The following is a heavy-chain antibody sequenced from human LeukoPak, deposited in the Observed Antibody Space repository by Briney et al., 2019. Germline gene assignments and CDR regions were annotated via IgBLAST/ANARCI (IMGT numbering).Heavy chain of an antibody. CDR2: INPNSGGT. CDR1: GYTFTGYY. J-gene: IGHJ6*03. V-gene: IGHV1-2*02. CDR3: ARVEGNLGSGSYMGYYYYMDV. Sequence: WASVKVSCKASGYTFTGYYMHWVRQAPGQGLEWMGWINPNSGGTNYAQKFQGRVTMTRDTSISTAYMELSRLRSDDTAVYYCARVEGNLGSGSYMGYYYYMDVWGKGTTVTISS. D-gene: IGHD3-10*01.